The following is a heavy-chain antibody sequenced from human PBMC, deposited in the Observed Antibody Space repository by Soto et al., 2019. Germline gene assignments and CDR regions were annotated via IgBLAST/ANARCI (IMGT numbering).Heavy chain of an antibody. CDR3: AREAIAARPNWYFDL. CDR1: GFTFSSYS. V-gene: IGHV3-21*01. Sequence: GSLRLSCAASGFTFSSYSMNWVRQAPGKGLEWVSSISSSSSYIYYADSVKGRFTISRDNAKNSLYLQMNSLRAEDTAVYYCAREAIAARPNWYFDLWGRGTLVTVSS. CDR2: ISSSSSYI. J-gene: IGHJ2*01. D-gene: IGHD6-6*01.